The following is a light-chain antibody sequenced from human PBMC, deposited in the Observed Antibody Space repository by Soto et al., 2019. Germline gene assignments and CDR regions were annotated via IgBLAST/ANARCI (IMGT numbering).Light chain of an antibody. CDR2: GAS. J-gene: IGKJ5*01. CDR3: QQRSNWPRT. Sequence: EIVLTQSPATLSLSPGESATLSFRASQSVTKYLVWYQQKPGQAPRLLIYGASTRDTGIQARFSGSGSGTEFTLSISSLQSEDFAVYYCQQRSNWPRTFGQGTRLEIK. CDR1: QSVTKY. V-gene: IGKV3-11*01.